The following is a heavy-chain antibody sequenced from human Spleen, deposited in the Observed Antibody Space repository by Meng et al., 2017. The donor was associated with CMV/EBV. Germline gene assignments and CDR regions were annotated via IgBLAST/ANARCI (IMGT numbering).Heavy chain of an antibody. CDR3: ARALQPYHSYGLDV. CDR1: GFTVSSNY. Sequence: GGSLRLSCAASGFTVSSNYMSWVRQAPGKGLEWVSVIYSGGSTYYADSVKGRFTISRDNSKNTLYLHMNSLRAEDTGVYFCARALQPYHSYGLDVWGQGTAVTVSS. V-gene: IGHV3-53*01. CDR2: IYSGGST. J-gene: IGHJ6*02. D-gene: IGHD4-11*01.